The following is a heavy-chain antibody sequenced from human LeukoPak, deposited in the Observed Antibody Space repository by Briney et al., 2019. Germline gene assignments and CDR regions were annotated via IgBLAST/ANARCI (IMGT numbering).Heavy chain of an antibody. J-gene: IGHJ6*02. CDR3: FTSMALYYYYGMDV. V-gene: IGHV3-7*05. CDR2: IKQDGSEK. D-gene: IGHD2-2*01. CDR1: GFTFSSYW. Sequence: GGCLRLSCAASGFTFSSYWMSWVRQAPGKGLEWVANIKQDGSEKYYVDSVKGRFTISRDNAKNSLYLQMNSLRAEDTAVYYCFTSMALYYYYGMDVWGQGTTVT.